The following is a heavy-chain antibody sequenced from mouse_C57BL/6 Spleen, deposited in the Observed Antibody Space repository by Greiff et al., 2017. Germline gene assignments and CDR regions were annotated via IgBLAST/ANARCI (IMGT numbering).Heavy chain of an antibody. CDR2: INPSTGGT. CDR1: GYSFTGYY. CDR3: ARRNSHFDY. Sequence: EVQGVESGPELVKPGASVKISCKASGYSFTGYYMNWVKQSPEKSLEWIGEINPSTGGTTYNQKFKAKATLTVDKSSSTAYMQLKSLTSEDSAVYYCARRNSHFDYWGQGTTLTVSS. J-gene: IGHJ2*01. V-gene: IGHV1-42*01.